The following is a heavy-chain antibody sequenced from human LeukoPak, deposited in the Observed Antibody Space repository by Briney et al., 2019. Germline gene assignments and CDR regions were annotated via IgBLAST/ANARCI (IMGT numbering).Heavy chain of an antibody. D-gene: IGHD6-13*01. Sequence: GRSLRLSCAASGFTFSSYGMHWVRQAPGKGLEWVAVISYDGGNKYYADSVKGRFTISRDNSKNTLYLQMNSLRAEDTAVYYCAKGPYSSSWHDAFDIWGQGTMVTVSS. CDR3: AKGPYSSSWHDAFDI. CDR2: ISYDGGNK. J-gene: IGHJ3*02. V-gene: IGHV3-30*18. CDR1: GFTFSSYG.